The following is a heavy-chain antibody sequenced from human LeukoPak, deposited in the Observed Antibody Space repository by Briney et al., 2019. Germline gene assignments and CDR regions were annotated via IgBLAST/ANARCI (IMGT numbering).Heavy chain of an antibody. CDR2: ISVRRNYR. CDR1: GYTFSDFS. CDR3: VRLSKNSDRSSYYYYYDY. J-gene: IGHJ4*02. V-gene: IGHV3-21*04. Sequence: SGGSLRLSCAASGYTFSDFSVNWVRQAPGKGLEWVSSISVRRNYRFYADSVRGRFIISRDNARDSFFLQMNSLRDEDTAVYFCVRLSKNSDRSSYYYYYDYWGQGTLVTVSS. D-gene: IGHD3-22*01.